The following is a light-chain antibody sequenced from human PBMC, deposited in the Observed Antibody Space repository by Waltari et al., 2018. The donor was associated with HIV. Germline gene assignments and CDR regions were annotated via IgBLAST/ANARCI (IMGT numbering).Light chain of an antibody. J-gene: IGLJ2*01. V-gene: IGLV1-44*01. Sequence: QSVLPQPPSASGTPGQRVTTSCPGSTPNIGSNSVNCYQQLPGTAPKLLIYSSNQRPLGVPDRFSGSKSGTSASLAISGLQSEDEADYYCAAWDDSRNAHVVFGGGTKLTVL. CDR2: SSN. CDR3: AAWDDSRNAHVV. CDR1: TPNIGSNS.